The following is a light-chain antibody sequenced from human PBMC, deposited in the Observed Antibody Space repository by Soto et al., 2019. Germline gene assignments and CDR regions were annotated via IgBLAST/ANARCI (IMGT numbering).Light chain of an antibody. CDR3: QAWDSSTYVV. V-gene: IGLV3-1*01. CDR1: KLGDKY. J-gene: IGLJ2*01. Sequence: SYELTRPPSVSVSPGQTASITCSGDKLGDKYACWYQQKPGQSPVLVIYQDSKRPLGIPERFSGSNSGNTATLTVSGTQAMDEADYYCQAWDSSTYVVFGGGTKLTVL. CDR2: QDS.